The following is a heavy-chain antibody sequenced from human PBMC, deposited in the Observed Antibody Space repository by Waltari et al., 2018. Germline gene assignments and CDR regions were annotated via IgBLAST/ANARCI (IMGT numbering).Heavy chain of an antibody. D-gene: IGHD3-3*01. CDR2: VYQTGIT. V-gene: IGHV4-38-2*01. J-gene: IGHJ4*02. Sequence: QVQLQESGPGLVKPSETLSLTCAVSGYSISRGYFWGWIRQPPGRGLEGLGTVYQTGITYYSPSLKSRVTISVDTSKNHFSLNLSSVTAADTAFYYCARTVVAWRTTIFSMYYVDYWGQGTLVTVSS. CDR1: GYSISRGYF. CDR3: ARTVVAWRTTIFSMYYVDY.